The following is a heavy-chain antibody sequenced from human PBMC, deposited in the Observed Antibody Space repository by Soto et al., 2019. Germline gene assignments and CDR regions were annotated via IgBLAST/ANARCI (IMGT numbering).Heavy chain of an antibody. Sequence: EVQLLESGGGLVQPGGSLRLSCAASGFTFRSYAMSWVRQAPGKGLEWVSGISGNGGSTYYADSVKGRFTISRDNSKRTLYLQMNSLRAEDTAVYYCAKDNSDYDLWTGRFGYFDYWGQGTLVTVSS. CDR1: GFTFRSYA. J-gene: IGHJ4*02. D-gene: IGHD3-3*01. CDR3: AKDNSDYDLWTGRFGYFDY. CDR2: ISGNGGST. V-gene: IGHV3-23*01.